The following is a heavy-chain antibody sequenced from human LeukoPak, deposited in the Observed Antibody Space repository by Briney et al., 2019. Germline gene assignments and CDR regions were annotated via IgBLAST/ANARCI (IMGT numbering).Heavy chain of an antibody. CDR1: GYTFTGYY. CDR3: SGYYYDSSGYYWAWFDP. CDR2: INPNSGGT. D-gene: IGHD3-22*01. V-gene: IGHV1-2*02. J-gene: IGHJ5*02. Sequence: ASVKVSCKASGYTFTGYYMHWVRQAPGQGLEWMGWINPNSGGTNYAQKLQGRVTMTTDTSTSTAYMELRSLRSDDTAVYYCSGYYYDSSGYYWAWFDPWGQGTLVTVSS.